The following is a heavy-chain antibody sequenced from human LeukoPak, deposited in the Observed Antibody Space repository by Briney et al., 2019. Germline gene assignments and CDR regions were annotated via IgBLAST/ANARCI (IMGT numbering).Heavy chain of an antibody. D-gene: IGHD6-13*01. CDR1: GYTFTGYY. CDR3: ARGAVYSSSWYDY. Sequence: GASVKVSCKASGYTFTGYYMHWVRQAPGQGLEWMGWINPNSGGTNYAQKFQGRVTMTRDTSISTAYMELSRLRSDDTAVYYCARGAVYSSSWYDYWGQGTLVTVSS. CDR2: INPNSGGT. V-gene: IGHV1-2*02. J-gene: IGHJ4*02.